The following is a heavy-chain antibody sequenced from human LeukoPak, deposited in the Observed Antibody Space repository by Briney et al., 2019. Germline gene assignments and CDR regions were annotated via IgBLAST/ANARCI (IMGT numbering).Heavy chain of an antibody. V-gene: IGHV3-30*02. J-gene: IGHJ4*02. D-gene: IGHD6-13*01. CDR2: IRYDGSNK. Sequence: GGSLRLSCAASGFIFSHHGMHWVRQAPGKGLEWVAFIRYDGSNKYYADSVKGRFTISRDNSKNTLYLQMNSLRAEDTAVYYCAKDDRSSWYYFDYWGQGTLVTVSS. CDR1: GFIFSHHG. CDR3: AKDDRSSWYYFDY.